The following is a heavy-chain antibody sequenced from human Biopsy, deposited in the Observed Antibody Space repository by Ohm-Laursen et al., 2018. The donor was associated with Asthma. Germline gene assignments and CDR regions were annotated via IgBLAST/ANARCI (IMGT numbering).Heavy chain of an antibody. CDR2: ISYDGGNK. Sequence: RSLRLSCAAYGFTFSIYDIHWVRQAPGKGLEWVAVISYDGGNKFYGDSVKGRFTLSRDNSRNTLYLQMNSWRVEDTAIYYCARTHERWTSIQDDALDIWGQGTMVIVSS. CDR1: GFTFSIYD. V-gene: IGHV3-30*03. D-gene: IGHD4-23*01. J-gene: IGHJ3*02. CDR3: ARTHERWTSIQDDALDI.